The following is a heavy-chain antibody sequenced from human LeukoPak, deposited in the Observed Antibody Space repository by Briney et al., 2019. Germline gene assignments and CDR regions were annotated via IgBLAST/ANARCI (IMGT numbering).Heavy chain of an antibody. Sequence: ASVKVSCKASGYTFTGYYMHWVRQAPGQGLEWMGWINPNSGGTNYAQKFQSRVTMTRDTSISTAYMELSRLRSDDTAVYYCARVGIPAATSRWEWGQGTLVTVSS. D-gene: IGHD2-2*01. CDR2: INPNSGGT. CDR3: ARVGIPAATSRWE. J-gene: IGHJ4*02. CDR1: GYTFTGYY. V-gene: IGHV1-2*02.